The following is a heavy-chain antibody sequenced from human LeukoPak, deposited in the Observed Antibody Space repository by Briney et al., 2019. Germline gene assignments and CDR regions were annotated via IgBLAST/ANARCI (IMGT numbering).Heavy chain of an antibody. J-gene: IGHJ4*02. V-gene: IGHV3-11*04. Sequence: GGSLRLSCAASGFTFSDYYISCIRQAPGKGLEWVSYISKSGSTTYYADSVKGRFPISRDNAKNSLYLQMNSLRAEDTAVYYCARVFKSGGPLDYWGQGTLVTISS. CDR3: ARVFKSGGPLDY. CDR1: GFTFSDYY. D-gene: IGHD3-10*01. CDR2: ISKSGSTT.